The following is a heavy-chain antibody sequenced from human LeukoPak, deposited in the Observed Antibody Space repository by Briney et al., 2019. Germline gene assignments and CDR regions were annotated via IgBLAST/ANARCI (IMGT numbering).Heavy chain of an antibody. CDR1: GGSISSGDYY. J-gene: IGHJ4*02. CDR3: ARVREYYFDY. D-gene: IGHD2/OR15-2a*01. CDR2: IYYSGST. V-gene: IGHV4-30-4*08. Sequence: RPSETLSLTCTVFGGSISSGDYYWSWIRQPPGKGLEWIGYIYYSGSTYYNPSLKSRVTISVDTSKNQFSLKLSSVTAADTAVYYCARVREYYFDYWGQGTLVTVSS.